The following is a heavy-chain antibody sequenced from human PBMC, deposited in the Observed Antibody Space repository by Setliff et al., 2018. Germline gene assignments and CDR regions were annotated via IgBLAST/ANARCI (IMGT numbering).Heavy chain of an antibody. CDR2: IRGDSGST. J-gene: IGHJ4*02. D-gene: IGHD6-19*01. V-gene: IGHV3-23*01. CDR3: ARDGQWLVPHY. Sequence: GESLKISCAASGFTFSIYAMSWVRQAPGKGLEWVSAIRGDSGSTYYADSVKGRVTISRDNSKNTVYLQLDSLRAEDAAVYYCARDGQWLVPHYWGQGTLVTVSS. CDR1: GFTFSIYA.